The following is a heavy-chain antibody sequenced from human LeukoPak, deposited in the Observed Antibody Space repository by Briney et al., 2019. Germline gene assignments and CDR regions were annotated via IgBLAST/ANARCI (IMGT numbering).Heavy chain of an antibody. CDR3: ARVSSLINNWFDP. CDR2: IIPIFGTA. J-gene: IGHJ5*02. CDR1: GGTFSSYA. Sequence: SVKVSCKASGGTFSSYAISWVRQAPRQGLEWMGGIIPIFGTANYAQKFQGRVTITADESTSTAYMELSSLRSEDTAVYYCARVSSLINNWFDPWGQGTLVTVSS. V-gene: IGHV1-69*13.